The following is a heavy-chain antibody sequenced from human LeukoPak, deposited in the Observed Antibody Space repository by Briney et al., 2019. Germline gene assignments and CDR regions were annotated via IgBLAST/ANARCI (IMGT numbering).Heavy chain of an antibody. CDR2: INHSGST. V-gene: IGHV4-34*01. CDR3: ARLYSGSHDAFDI. CDR1: GGSFSGYY. Sequence: SETLSLTCAVYGGSFSGYYWSWIRQPPGKGLEWIGEINHSGSTNYNPSLKSRVTISVDTSKNQFSLKLSSVTAADTAVYYCARLYSGSHDAFDIWGQGTMVTVSS. J-gene: IGHJ3*02. D-gene: IGHD1-26*01.